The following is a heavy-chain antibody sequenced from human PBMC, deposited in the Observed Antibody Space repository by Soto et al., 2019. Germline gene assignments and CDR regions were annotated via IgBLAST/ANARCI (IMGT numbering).Heavy chain of an antibody. D-gene: IGHD4-17*01. J-gene: IGHJ4*02. CDR2: ISGSGGST. V-gene: IGHV3-23*01. Sequence: GGSLRLSCAASGFTFSSYAMSWVRQAPGKGLEWVSAISGSGGSTYYADSVKGRFTISRDNSKNTLYLQMNSLRDGDTAVYYCAKGVGYGDYARYFDYWGQGTLVTVSS. CDR1: GFTFSSYA. CDR3: AKGVGYGDYARYFDY.